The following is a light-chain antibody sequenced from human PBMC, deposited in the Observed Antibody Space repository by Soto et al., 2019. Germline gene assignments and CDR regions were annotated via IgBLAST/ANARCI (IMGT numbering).Light chain of an antibody. CDR1: QSVSSDS. CDR3: QQYSDLPMT. CDR2: GAS. J-gene: IGKJ5*01. Sequence: EIVLTQSPGTLSLSPGEGATLSCRASQSVSSDSLAWYQQKPGQAPRLLIYGASRRATGIPDRFSGSASGTDFNLTISRLEPEDFAVYFCQQYSDLPMTFGQGTRLEIK. V-gene: IGKV3-20*01.